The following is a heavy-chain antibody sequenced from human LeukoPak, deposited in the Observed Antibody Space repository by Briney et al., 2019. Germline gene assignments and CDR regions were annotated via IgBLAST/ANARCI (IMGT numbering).Heavy chain of an antibody. D-gene: IGHD3-22*01. V-gene: IGHV4-38-2*02. Sequence: PSETLSLTCTVSGYSLSSGYYWGWIRQPPGKGLEWIGSVDHSGGTYYNPSLRSRVSISVDTSKNQFSLKLSSVTAADTAMYCCARGRRDSSGYHTDYWGQGTLVTVSS. CDR2: VDHSGGT. CDR3: ARGRRDSSGYHTDY. J-gene: IGHJ4*02. CDR1: GYSLSSGYY.